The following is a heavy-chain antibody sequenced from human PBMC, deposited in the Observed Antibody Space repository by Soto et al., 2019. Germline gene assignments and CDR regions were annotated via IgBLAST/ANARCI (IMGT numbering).Heavy chain of an antibody. CDR1: GEALGSGQSY. CDR2: TFVTGAS. Sequence: QVQLQESGPGLVKSSETLSLICFVSGEALGSGQSYWNWIRQARRKGLVWIGQTFVTGASKYSASLKSRVTMSVDTSKSQISLTLTSVTAADSATYFCARGRSDSAWSSFGRRMAVWAQGTTVTVSS. V-gene: IGHV4-61*01. J-gene: IGHJ6*02. D-gene: IGHD3-3*01. CDR3: ARGRSDSAWSSFGRRMAV.